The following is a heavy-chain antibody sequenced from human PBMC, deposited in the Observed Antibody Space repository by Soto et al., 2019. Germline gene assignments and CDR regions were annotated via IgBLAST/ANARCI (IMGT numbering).Heavy chain of an antibody. Sequence: EVQQVESGGGVVRPGGSLRLSCAASGFTFDDYGMTWVRQAPGKGLVWVSGINWNGGGTSYADSAKGRFTVSRDNAKNSLYLQMSSLRAEDTALYYCVRDEGFFDYWGQGTLVTVSS. CDR3: VRDEGFFDY. V-gene: IGHV3-20*04. J-gene: IGHJ4*02. CDR2: INWNGGGT. CDR1: GFTFDDYG.